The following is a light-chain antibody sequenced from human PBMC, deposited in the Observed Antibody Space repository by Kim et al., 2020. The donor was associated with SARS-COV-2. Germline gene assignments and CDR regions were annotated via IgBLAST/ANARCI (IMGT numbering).Light chain of an antibody. J-gene: IGLJ2*01. Sequence: SYELTQPPSVSVSPGQTASITCSGDQLGDKYVCWYQQRPGQSPVLVIYQDKNRPSGIPERFSGSNSGNTATLTISGTQAMAEADYYCQAGDTTVVFGGGT. CDR3: QAGDTTVV. V-gene: IGLV3-1*01. CDR2: QDK. CDR1: QLGDKY.